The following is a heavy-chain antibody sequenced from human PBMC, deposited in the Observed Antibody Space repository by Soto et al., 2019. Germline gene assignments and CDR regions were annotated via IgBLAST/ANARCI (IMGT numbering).Heavy chain of an antibody. Sequence: SETLSLTCAVYGGSFSRGGYYWSWIRQHPGKGLEWIGYIYYSGSTYYNPSLKSRVTISVDTSKNQFSLKLSSVTAADTAVYYCARDTVLVPAADRYYYYGMDVWGQGTTVTVSS. CDR3: ARDTVLVPAADRYYYYGMDV. V-gene: IGHV4-31*11. J-gene: IGHJ6*02. D-gene: IGHD2-2*01. CDR2: IYYSGST. CDR1: GGSFSRGGYY.